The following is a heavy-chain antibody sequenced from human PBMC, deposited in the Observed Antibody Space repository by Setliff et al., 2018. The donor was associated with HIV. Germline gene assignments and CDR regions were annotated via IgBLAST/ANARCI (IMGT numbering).Heavy chain of an antibody. CDR1: GGSFSGYY. CDR3: ARGMGSTSCFGH. D-gene: IGHD2-2*01. V-gene: IGHV4-34*01. J-gene: IGHJ4*02. CDR2: INHSGST. Sequence: ETLSLTCAVYGGSFSGYYWSWIRQPPGKGLEWIGEINHSGSTNYNPSLKSRVTISVDTSKNQFSLKLSSVTAADTAVYYCARGMGSTSCFGHWGQGTLVTVSS.